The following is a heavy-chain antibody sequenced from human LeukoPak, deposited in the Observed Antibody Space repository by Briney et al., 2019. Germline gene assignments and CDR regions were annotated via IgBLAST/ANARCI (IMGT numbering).Heavy chain of an antibody. CDR2: INPSGGST. D-gene: IGHD2-2*01. Sequence: ASVKVSCKASGYTFTSYYMHWVRQAPGQGLEWMGIINPSGGSTSYAQKFQGRVTMTRDTSTSTVYMELSSLRSEDTAVYYCARERTCSSTSGYFRWFDPWAREPWSPSPQ. J-gene: IGHJ5*02. CDR3: ARERTCSSTSGYFRWFDP. CDR1: GYTFTSYY. V-gene: IGHV1-46*01.